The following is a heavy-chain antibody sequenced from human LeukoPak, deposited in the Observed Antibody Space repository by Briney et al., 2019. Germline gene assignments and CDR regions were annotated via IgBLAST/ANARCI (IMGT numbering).Heavy chain of an antibody. CDR2: IYYSGST. CDR1: GGSVSSGSYY. Sequence: SETLSLTCTVSGGSVSSGSYYWRWIRQPPGKGLEWLGYIYYSGSTNYNPSLKSRVTISVDTSKNQFSLKLSSVTAADTAVYYCARGSGYSLVGGLVDYWGQGTLVTVSS. CDR3: ARGSGYSLVGGLVDY. J-gene: IGHJ4*02. D-gene: IGHD5-18*01. V-gene: IGHV4-61*01.